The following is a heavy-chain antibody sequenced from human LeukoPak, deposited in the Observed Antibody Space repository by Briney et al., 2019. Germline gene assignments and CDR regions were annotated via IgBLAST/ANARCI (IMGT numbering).Heavy chain of an antibody. CDR1: GFTFSSYA. CDR3: AKGEGIQLLFDY. D-gene: IGHD5-18*01. J-gene: IGHJ4*02. Sequence: GGSLRLSCAASGFTFSSYAMSWVRQAPGKGLEWVSAISGSGGSTYYADSAKGRFTISRDNSKNTLYLQMNSLRAEDTAVYYCAKGEGIQLLFDYWGQGTLVTVSS. CDR2: ISGSGGST. V-gene: IGHV3-23*01.